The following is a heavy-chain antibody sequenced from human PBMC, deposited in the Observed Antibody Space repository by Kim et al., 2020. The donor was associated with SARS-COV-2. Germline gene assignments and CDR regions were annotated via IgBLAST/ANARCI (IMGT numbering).Heavy chain of an antibody. CDR1: GFIFSDYW. J-gene: IGHJ4*02. Sequence: GGSLRLSCAASGFIFSDYWMSWVRQAPGKGLEWVANINEDGSQKYYVDSVKGRFTISRDNAKNSLHLQMNSLRVEDTAVYRCARGGYHPDYWGQGTLVTVSS. D-gene: IGHD5-12*01. V-gene: IGHV3-7*01. CDR2: INEDGSQK. CDR3: ARGGYHPDY.